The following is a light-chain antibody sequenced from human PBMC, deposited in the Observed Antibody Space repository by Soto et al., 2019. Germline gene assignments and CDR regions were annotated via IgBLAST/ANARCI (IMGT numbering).Light chain of an antibody. Sequence: PGETATLSCRASQSVRSHLAWYQQKPGQAPRLLIYGTSSRATGIPDRFSGSGSGTDFTLTISRLEPEDFAVYYCQQYGNSPITFGQGTRLEI. V-gene: IGKV3-20*01. CDR1: QSVRSH. J-gene: IGKJ5*01. CDR2: GTS. CDR3: QQYGNSPIT.